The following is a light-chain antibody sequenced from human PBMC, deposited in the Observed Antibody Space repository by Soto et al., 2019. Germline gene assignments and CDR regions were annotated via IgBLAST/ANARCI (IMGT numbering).Light chain of an antibody. Sequence: EIVLTQSPGTLSLSPGERATLSFRAIQCVSSSYLAWYQQKPGQAPRLLIYGASSRATGIPDRFSGSGSGTDFTLTISRLEPEDFAVYYCQQFSSYPLTFGGGTKVDI. CDR1: QCVSSSY. CDR3: QQFSSYPLT. J-gene: IGKJ4*01. V-gene: IGKV3-20*01. CDR2: GAS.